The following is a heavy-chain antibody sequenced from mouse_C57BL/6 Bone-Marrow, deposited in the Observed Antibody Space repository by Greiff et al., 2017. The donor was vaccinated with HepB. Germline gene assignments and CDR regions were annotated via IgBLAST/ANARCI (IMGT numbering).Heavy chain of an antibody. CDR1: GFTFSSYA. Sequence: EVKLMESGGGLVKPGGSLKLSCAASGFTFSSYAMSWVRQTPEKRLEWVATISDGGSYTYYPDNVKGRFTISRDNAKNNLYLQMSHLKSEDTAMYYCAREEDWDGLAYWGQGTLVTVSA. D-gene: IGHD4-1*01. CDR2: ISDGGSYT. CDR3: AREEDWDGLAY. J-gene: IGHJ3*01. V-gene: IGHV5-4*01.